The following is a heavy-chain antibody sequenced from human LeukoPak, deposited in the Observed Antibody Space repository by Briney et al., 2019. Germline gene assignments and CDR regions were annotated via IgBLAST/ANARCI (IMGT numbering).Heavy chain of an antibody. CDR2: ISWNSGSI. CDR3: AKSAGYSSSWQYFQH. Sequence: PGRSLRLSCAASGFTFDDYAMHWVRQAPGKGLEWVSGISWNSGSIGYADSVKGRFTISRDNAKNSLYLQMNSLRAEDMALYYCAKSAGYSSSWQYFQHWGQGTLVTVSS. CDR1: GFTFDDYA. J-gene: IGHJ1*01. V-gene: IGHV3-9*03. D-gene: IGHD6-13*01.